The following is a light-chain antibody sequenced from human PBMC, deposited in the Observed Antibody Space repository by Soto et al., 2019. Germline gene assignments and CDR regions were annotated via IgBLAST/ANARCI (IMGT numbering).Light chain of an antibody. CDR2: DVR. J-gene: IGLJ2*01. V-gene: IGLV2-14*01. CDR3: SSYTSSSTVI. Sequence: QSALTQPASVSGSPGHSITISCTGTSSDIGGYNYISWYQQLPGKAPKFIIYDVRNRPSGVSNRFSGSRSGNTASLTISGLQAEDEADYYCSSYTSSSTVIFGGGTKLTVL. CDR1: SSDIGGYNY.